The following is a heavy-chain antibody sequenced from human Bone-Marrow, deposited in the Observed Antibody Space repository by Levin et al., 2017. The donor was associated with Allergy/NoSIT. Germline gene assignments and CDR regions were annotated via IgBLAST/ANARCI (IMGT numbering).Heavy chain of an antibody. Sequence: GASVKVSCKASGYVFSSHYIHWVRQAPGQGLEWMGIIDPSGGSTSYAQRFQDRVTMTSDTSSNTFYMALSSLRSEDTALYFCARDLGAYAEVYGIDVWGQGTRVTVSS. CDR3: ARDLGAYAEVYGIDV. CDR1: GYVFSSHY. J-gene: IGHJ3*01. V-gene: IGHV1-46*01. D-gene: IGHD5-12*01. CDR2: IDPSGGST.